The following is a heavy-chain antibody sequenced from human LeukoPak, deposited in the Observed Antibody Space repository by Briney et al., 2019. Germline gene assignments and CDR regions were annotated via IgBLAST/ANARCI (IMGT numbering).Heavy chain of an antibody. J-gene: IGHJ4*02. CDR2: ISSSGSTI. V-gene: IGHV3-11*04. CDR3: AKDSQRLALDY. Sequence: GGSLRLSCAASGFTFSDYYMSWIRQAPGKGLEWVSYISSSGSTIYYADSVKGRFTISRDNAKNSLYLQMNSLRAEDTAVYYCAKDSQRLALDYWGQGTLVTVSS. CDR1: GFTFSDYY.